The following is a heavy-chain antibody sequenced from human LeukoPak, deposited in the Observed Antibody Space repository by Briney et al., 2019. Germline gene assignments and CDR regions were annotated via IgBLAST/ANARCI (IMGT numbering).Heavy chain of an antibody. CDR3: ARGRYDSSGYYSGWFDP. J-gene: IGHJ5*02. V-gene: IGHV4-34*01. CDR2: INHSAST. Sequence: SETLSLTCAVYGGSFSGYYWSWIRQPPGKGLEWIGEINHSASTNYNPSLKSRVTISVDTSKNQFSLKLSSVTAADTAVYYCARGRYDSSGYYSGWFDPWGQGTLVTVSS. CDR1: GGSFSGYY. D-gene: IGHD3-22*01.